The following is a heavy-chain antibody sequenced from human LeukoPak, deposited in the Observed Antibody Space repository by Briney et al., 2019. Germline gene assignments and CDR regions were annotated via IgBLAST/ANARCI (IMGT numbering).Heavy chain of an antibody. D-gene: IGHD3-10*01. CDR2: ISSSGGTM. Sequence: PGGSLRLSCAASGFTLSSYEMNWVRQAPGKGLEWVAYISSSGGTMYYADSVKGRFTISRDNAKTSLYLQMNNLRAEDTAVYYCARDSYFGSGSYYDSWGQGTLVTVSS. CDR3: ARDSYFGSGSYYDS. V-gene: IGHV3-48*03. J-gene: IGHJ4*02. CDR1: GFTLSSYE.